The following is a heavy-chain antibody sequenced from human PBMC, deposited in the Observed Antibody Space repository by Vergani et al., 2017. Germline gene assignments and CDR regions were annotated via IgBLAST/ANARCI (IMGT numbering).Heavy chain of an antibody. CDR1: GFTFDDYG. Sequence: VHLAESGGGVVQPGTSLRLSCAASGFTFDDYGMSWVRQAPGKGLEWVSGINWNGGSTGYADSVKGRFTISRDNAKNSLYLQMNSLRAEDTALYYCARERNAYYDFWSGYYTQYYFDYWGQGTLVTVSS. CDR2: INWNGGST. V-gene: IGHV3-20*04. D-gene: IGHD3-3*01. CDR3: ARERNAYYDFWSGYYTQYYFDY. J-gene: IGHJ4*02.